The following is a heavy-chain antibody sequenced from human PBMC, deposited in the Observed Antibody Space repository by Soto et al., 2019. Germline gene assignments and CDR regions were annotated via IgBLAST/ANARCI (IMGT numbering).Heavy chain of an antibody. V-gene: IGHV3-23*01. CDR1: GFGFTFSTSA. D-gene: IGHD5-18*01. Sequence: GGSLRLSCAASGFGFTFSTSAMSWVRQAPGKGLEWVSTFRESGGTTHYANSVKGRFTISRDTSKNMLYLQMNSLRAEDTVIYYCVKDSHRAIKSTTQDFWGHGNLLTVST. J-gene: IGHJ4*01. CDR3: VKDSHRAIKSTTQDF. CDR2: FRESGGTT.